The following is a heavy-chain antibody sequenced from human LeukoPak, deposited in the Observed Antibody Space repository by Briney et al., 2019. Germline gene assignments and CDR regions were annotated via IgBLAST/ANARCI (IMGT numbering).Heavy chain of an antibody. CDR3: AKGTLDIVVVPAAPKVYYFDY. CDR1: GFTIHDHA. Sequence: GGSLRLSCVGSGFTIHDHAMHWVRQAPGKGLEWVSGVDWNSGRIGYADSVKGRFTISRDNAKNSLYLQMNSLRAEDTALYYCAKGTLDIVVVPAAPKVYYFDYWGQGTLVTVSS. CDR2: VDWNSGRI. V-gene: IGHV3-9*01. J-gene: IGHJ4*02. D-gene: IGHD2-2*01.